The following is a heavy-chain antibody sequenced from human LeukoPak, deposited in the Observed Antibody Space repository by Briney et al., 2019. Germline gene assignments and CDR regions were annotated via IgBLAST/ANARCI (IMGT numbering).Heavy chain of an antibody. V-gene: IGHV3-21*01. CDR3: ARDPEGAGSFNDY. Sequence: GGSLRLSCAASGFTFSSYSMTWVRQAPGKGLEWVSSISSSSSYIYYADSVKGRFTISRDNAKNSLYLQMNSLRVEDTAVYYCARDPEGAGSFNDYWGQGTLVTVSS. D-gene: IGHD1-26*01. CDR1: GFTFSSYS. CDR2: ISSSSSYI. J-gene: IGHJ4*02.